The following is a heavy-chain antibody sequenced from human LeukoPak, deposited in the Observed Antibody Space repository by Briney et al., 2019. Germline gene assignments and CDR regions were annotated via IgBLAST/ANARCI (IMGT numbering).Heavy chain of an antibody. J-gene: IGHJ4*02. Sequence: GGSLRLSCAASGFTFSSYGMHWVRQAPGKGLEWVAFIRYDGSNKYYANSVKGRFTISRDNSKNTLYLQMNSLRAEDTAVYYCAKDALPYYYDSSGYRGGYFDYWGQGTLVTVSS. V-gene: IGHV3-30*02. D-gene: IGHD3-22*01. CDR3: AKDALPYYYDSSGYRGGYFDY. CDR1: GFTFSSYG. CDR2: IRYDGSNK.